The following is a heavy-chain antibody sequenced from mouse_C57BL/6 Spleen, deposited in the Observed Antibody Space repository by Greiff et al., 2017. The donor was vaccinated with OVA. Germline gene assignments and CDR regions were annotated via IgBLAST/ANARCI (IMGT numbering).Heavy chain of an antibody. D-gene: IGHD2-1*01. CDR3: ARRLDYGNYGFDY. J-gene: IGHJ2*01. CDR1: GYTFTSYW. Sequence: QVQLQQPGAELVMPGASVKLSCKASGYTFTSYWMHWVKQRPGQGLEWIGEIDPSDSYTNYNQKFKGKSTLTVDKSSSTAYMQRSSLTSEDSAVYYCARRLDYGNYGFDYWGQGTTLTVSS. CDR2: IDPSDSYT. V-gene: IGHV1-69*01.